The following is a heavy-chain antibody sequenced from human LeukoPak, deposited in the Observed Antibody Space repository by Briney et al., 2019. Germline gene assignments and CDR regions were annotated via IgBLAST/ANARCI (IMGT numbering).Heavy chain of an antibody. Sequence: LTGGSLRLSCAASGFTFSSYAMSWVRQAPGKGLEWVSAISGSGGSTYYADSVKGRFTISRDNFKNTLYLQMNSLRAEDTAVYYCATLPPRRITMIVVVRTNWFDPWGQGTLVTVSS. V-gene: IGHV3-23*01. CDR1: GFTFSSYA. J-gene: IGHJ5*02. CDR3: ATLPPRRITMIVVVRTNWFDP. D-gene: IGHD3-22*01. CDR2: ISGSGGST.